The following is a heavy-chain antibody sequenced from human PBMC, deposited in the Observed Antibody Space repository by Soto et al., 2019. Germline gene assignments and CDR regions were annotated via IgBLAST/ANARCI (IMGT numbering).Heavy chain of an antibody. V-gene: IGHV3-15*01. CDR2: LKGKTDGGTT. J-gene: IGHJ4*02. CDR1: GFTFSNAW. Sequence: GSLRLACTASGFTFSNAWMRWVRQAAGKGLEWVARLKGKTDGGTTDYAGSVKGRFTVSSDDSKNTLYLQMSSLKTEDTAVYYCATGYYGSGSYLVHWGQGTPVTVYS. D-gene: IGHD3-10*01. CDR3: ATGYYGSGSYLVH.